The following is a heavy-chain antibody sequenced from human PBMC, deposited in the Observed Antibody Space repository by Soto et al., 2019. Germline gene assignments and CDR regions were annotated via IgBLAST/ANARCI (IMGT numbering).Heavy chain of an antibody. V-gene: IGHV3-53*01. J-gene: IGHJ4*02. CDR3: ARDQDQLLVYFDY. CDR2: IYSGGST. D-gene: IGHD2-2*01. Sequence: SGGSLRLSCAASGFTVSSNYMSWVRQAPGKGLEWVSVIYSGGSTYYADSVKGRFTISRDNAKNSLYLQMNSLRAEDTAVYYCARDQDQLLVYFDYWGQGTLVTVSS. CDR1: GFTVSSNY.